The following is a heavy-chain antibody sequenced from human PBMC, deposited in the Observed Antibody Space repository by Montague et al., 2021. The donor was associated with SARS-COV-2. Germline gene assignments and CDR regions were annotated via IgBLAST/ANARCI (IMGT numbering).Heavy chain of an antibody. CDR3: ARDKAEYIVVVPAVPLAYGMDV. V-gene: IGHV4-59*01. J-gene: IGHJ6*02. D-gene: IGHD2-2*01. Sequence: SETLSLTCTVSGCSISSYYWSWIRQPPGKGLEWIGYIYYSGSTNYNPSLKSRVTISVDTSKNQFSLKLSSVTAADTAVYYCARDKAEYIVVVPAVPLAYGMDVWGQGTTVTVSS. CDR1: GCSISSYY. CDR2: IYYSGST.